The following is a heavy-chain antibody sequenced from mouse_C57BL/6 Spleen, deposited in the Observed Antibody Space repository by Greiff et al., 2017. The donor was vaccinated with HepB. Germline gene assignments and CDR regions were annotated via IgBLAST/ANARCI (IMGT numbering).Heavy chain of an antibody. CDR3: ARWGDPRFAY. Sequence: QVQLQQPGAELVKPGASVKLSCKASGYTFTSYWMQWVKQRPGQGLEWTGEIDPSDSYTNYNQKFKGKATLTVDTSSGTAYMQLSCLTSEDSAVYYCARWGDPRFAYWGQGTLVTVSA. CDR1: GYTFTSYW. V-gene: IGHV1-50*01. D-gene: IGHD3-3*01. CDR2: IDPSDSYT. J-gene: IGHJ3*01.